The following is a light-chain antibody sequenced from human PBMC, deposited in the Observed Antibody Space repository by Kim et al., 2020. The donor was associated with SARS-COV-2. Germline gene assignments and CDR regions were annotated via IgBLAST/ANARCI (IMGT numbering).Light chain of an antibody. CDR3: QQYNNYSYT. J-gene: IGKJ2*01. CDR1: QSISSW. V-gene: IGKV1-5*03. CDR2: KAS. Sequence: DIQMTQSPSTLSASVGDRVTITCRASQSISSWLAWYQQKPGKAPKLLIYKASSFESGVPSRFSGSGSGTEFTLTISSLQPDDFATYYCQQYNNYSYTFGQGTKLEI.